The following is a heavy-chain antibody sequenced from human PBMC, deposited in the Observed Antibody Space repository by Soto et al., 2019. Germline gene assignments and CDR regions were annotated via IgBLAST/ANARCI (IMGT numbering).Heavy chain of an antibody. CDR1: FSSYA. Sequence: FSSYAMSWVRQAPGKGLERVSVISGSGGSTYYADSVKGRFTISRDNSKNTLYLQMNSLRAEDTAVYYCAKRGSGSYYDYWGQGTLVTVSS. CDR3: AKRGSGSYYDY. CDR2: ISGSGGST. J-gene: IGHJ4*02. D-gene: IGHD3-10*01. V-gene: IGHV3-23*01.